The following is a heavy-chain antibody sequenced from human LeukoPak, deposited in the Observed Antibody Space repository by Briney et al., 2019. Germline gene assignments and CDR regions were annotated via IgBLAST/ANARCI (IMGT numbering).Heavy chain of an antibody. J-gene: IGHJ3*02. D-gene: IGHD2-15*01. CDR3: AGDIVVVVAATGLSAFDI. V-gene: IGHV1-69*13. CDR2: IIPIFGTA. Sequence: SVKVSCKASGGTFSSYAISWVRQAPGQGLEWMGGIIPIFGTANYAQKFQGRVTITADESTSTAYMELSSLRSEDTAVYYCAGDIVVVVAATGLSAFDIWGQGTMVTGSS. CDR1: GGTFSSYA.